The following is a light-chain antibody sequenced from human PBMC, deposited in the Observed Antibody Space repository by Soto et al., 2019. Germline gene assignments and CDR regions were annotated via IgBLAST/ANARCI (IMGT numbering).Light chain of an antibody. J-gene: IGKJ5*01. CDR2: GAS. CDR3: QQYNNWLTIT. CDR1: QSVSNN. Sequence: EIVLTQSPATLSVSPGERVTLSCRPSQSVSNNYLAWYQQKPGQAPRLXXYGASTRANGIPDRFSGSGSGTEFTLTISSLQSEDFAVYDCQQYNNWLTITFGQGTRLEIK. V-gene: IGKV3D-15*01.